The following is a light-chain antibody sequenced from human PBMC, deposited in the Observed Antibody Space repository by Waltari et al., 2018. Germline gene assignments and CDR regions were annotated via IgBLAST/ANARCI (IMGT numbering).Light chain of an antibody. V-gene: IGLV1-44*01. CDR1: RSNIGVNR. CDR2: SNN. J-gene: IGLJ3*02. Sequence: QSVLTQPPSASGTPGQRVTISCSGSRSNIGVNRVQWFQQPPGTAPKVLIYSNNQRPSGVPDRCSGSKSGTSASLAISGLQSEDEADYYCAAWDATLDGGVFGGGTKLTVL. CDR3: AAWDATLDGGV.